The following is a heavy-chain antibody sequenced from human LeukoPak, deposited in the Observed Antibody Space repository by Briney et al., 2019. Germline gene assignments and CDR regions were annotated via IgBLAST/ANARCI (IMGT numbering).Heavy chain of an antibody. CDR3: ARHERGCGGDCYSSFDY. CDR2: IYHSGST. V-gene: IGHV4-38-2*01. D-gene: IGHD2-21*01. CDR1: GYPISSGYY. J-gene: IGHJ4*02. Sequence: SETLSLTCAVSGYPISSGYYWGWIRQPPGKGLEWIGSIYHSGSTYYNPSLKSRVTISVDTSKNQFSLKLSSVTAADTAVYYCARHERGCGGDCYSSFDYWGQGTLVTVSS.